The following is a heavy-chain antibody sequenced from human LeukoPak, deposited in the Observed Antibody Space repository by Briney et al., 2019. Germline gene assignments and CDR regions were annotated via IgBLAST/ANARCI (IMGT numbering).Heavy chain of an antibody. CDR2: INAGNGNT. Sequence: GASVKVSCKASGYTFTSYAMHWVRQAPGQRLEWMGWINAGNGNTKYSQEFQGRVTMTTDTSTSTACMELRSLRSDDTAVYYCARDYSSGGDYWGQGTLVTVSS. CDR3: ARDYSSGGDY. V-gene: IGHV1-3*01. J-gene: IGHJ4*02. D-gene: IGHD6-19*01. CDR1: GYTFTSYA.